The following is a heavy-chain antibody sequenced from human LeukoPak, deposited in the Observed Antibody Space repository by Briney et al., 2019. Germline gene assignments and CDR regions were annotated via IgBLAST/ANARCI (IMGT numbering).Heavy chain of an antibody. Sequence: GRSLRLSCAASGFTFDDYAMHWVRQAPGKGLEWVSGISWNSGSIDYADSVKGRFTISRDNAKNSLYLQMNSLRAEDTALYYCEKDIYYDSSGYLYYWGQGTLVTVSS. D-gene: IGHD3-22*01. V-gene: IGHV3-9*01. CDR2: ISWNSGSI. CDR1: GFTFDDYA. CDR3: EKDIYYDSSGYLYY. J-gene: IGHJ4*02.